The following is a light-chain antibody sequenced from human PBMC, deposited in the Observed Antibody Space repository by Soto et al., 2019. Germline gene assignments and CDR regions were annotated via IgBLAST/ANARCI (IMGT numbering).Light chain of an antibody. CDR3: LQYHNLWA. Sequence: IVMTQSPATGSVSPGESATLSCRASQNIYYNVAWYQHRPGQAPRLLIYRASTRATGVPARFSGSGSGTEFTLTISSLQSEDFTVYSCLQYHNLWAFGQGTKVDIK. CDR1: QNIYYN. V-gene: IGKV3-15*01. J-gene: IGKJ1*01. CDR2: RAS.